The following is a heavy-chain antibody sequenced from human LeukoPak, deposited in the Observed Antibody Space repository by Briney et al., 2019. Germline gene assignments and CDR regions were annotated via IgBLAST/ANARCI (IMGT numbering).Heavy chain of an antibody. Sequence: PGGSLRLSCAASGFTFKRYHMSWVRQAPGKGLDWVSSIDGGGTNTYYADSVKGRFTISRDNSKNTLYLQMNSLRAEDTAVYYCAKSIAVAGTVYFDYWGQGTLVTVSS. CDR1: GFTFKRYH. CDR2: IDGGGTNT. J-gene: IGHJ4*02. V-gene: IGHV3-23*01. D-gene: IGHD6-19*01. CDR3: AKSIAVAGTVYFDY.